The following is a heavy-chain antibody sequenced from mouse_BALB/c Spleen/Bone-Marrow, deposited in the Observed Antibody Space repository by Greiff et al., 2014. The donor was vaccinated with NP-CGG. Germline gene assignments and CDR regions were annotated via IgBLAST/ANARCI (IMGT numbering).Heavy chain of an antibody. Sequence: DVMLVESGGGLVQPGGSRKLSCAASGFTFSSFGMHWVRQAPEKGLEWVAYISSGSSTIYYADTVKGRFTISRDNPKNTLFLQTTSLRSEDTAMYYCARDDYDYAMDYWGQGTSVTVSS. J-gene: IGHJ4*01. D-gene: IGHD2-4*01. CDR1: GFTFSSFG. V-gene: IGHV5-17*02. CDR2: ISSGSSTI. CDR3: ARDDYDYAMDY.